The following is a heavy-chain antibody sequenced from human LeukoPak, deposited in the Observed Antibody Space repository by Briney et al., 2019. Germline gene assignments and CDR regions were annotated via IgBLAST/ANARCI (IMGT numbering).Heavy chain of an antibody. CDR3: ARDASGSSTGLIDS. CDR2: ISTSSYYI. D-gene: IGHD1-26*01. V-gene: IGHV3-21*01. Sequence: GGSLRLSCAASGFTLRSYSMNWARQAPGKGLEWVSYISTSSYYIYYADSVKGRFTISRDDANNSLFLQMNSLRAEDTAIYYCARDASGSSTGLIDSWGQGTLVTVSS. CDR1: GFTLRSYS. J-gene: IGHJ4*02.